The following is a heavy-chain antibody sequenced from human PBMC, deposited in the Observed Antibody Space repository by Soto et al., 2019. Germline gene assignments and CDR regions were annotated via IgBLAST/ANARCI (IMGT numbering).Heavy chain of an antibody. D-gene: IGHD6-13*01. Sequence: TSETLSLTCTVSGGSISSNYWTWIRQPPGKVLEWIGYVYNSGSTNYNPSLKRRVTISEDTSKSQFSLKVNSMTAADTAVYYCARYRREAVAGSTLDNWGQGILVT. CDR1: GGSISSNY. J-gene: IGHJ4*02. V-gene: IGHV4-59*01. CDR2: VYNSGST. CDR3: ARYRREAVAGSTLDN.